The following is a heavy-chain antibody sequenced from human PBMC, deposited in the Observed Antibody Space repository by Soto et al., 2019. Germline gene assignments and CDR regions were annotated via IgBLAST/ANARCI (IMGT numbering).Heavy chain of an antibody. J-gene: IGHJ4*02. CDR2: IKPKSIGETI. CDR3: TADLVGLSRIIDY. Sequence: EVQLLESGGGLVEPGGSLRVSWAVSGIIFSDAWLNWVRQAPEEGLEWVGRIKPKSIGETIDYAATVKGRFTILRDDAENTRYLEMNSRKIEDTAVYYCTADLVGLSRIIDYWGQGTLVAVSS. CDR1: GIIFSDAW. V-gene: IGHV3-15*07. D-gene: IGHD6-6*01.